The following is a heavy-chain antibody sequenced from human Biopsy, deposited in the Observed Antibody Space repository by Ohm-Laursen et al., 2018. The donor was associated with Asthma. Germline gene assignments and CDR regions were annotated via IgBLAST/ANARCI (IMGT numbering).Heavy chain of an antibody. CDR1: AYTFIGYH. CDR3: ARVQKSPGDRWFDP. J-gene: IGHJ5*02. CDR2: INPNGGAT. Sequence: ASVKVSCKASAYTFIGYHLHWVRQAPGEGLEWMGRINPNGGATVYAQRFQGRVTMTRDTSISTAYMELSRLTSDDTAVYYCARVQKSPGDRWFDPWGQGTLVTVSS. D-gene: IGHD7-27*01. V-gene: IGHV1-2*06.